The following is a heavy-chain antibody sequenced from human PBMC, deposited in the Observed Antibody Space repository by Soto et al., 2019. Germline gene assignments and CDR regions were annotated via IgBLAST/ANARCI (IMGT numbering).Heavy chain of an antibody. CDR3: ARMTGTGVVTAINYFDY. CDR1: GGSISSYY. Sequence: SETLSLTCTVSGGSISSYYWSWIRQPPGKGLEWIGYIYYSGSTNYNPSLKSRVTISVDTSKNQFSLKLSSVTAADTAVYYCARMTGTGVVTAINYFDYWGQGTLVTVSS. J-gene: IGHJ4*02. V-gene: IGHV4-59*01. D-gene: IGHD2-21*02. CDR2: IYYSGST.